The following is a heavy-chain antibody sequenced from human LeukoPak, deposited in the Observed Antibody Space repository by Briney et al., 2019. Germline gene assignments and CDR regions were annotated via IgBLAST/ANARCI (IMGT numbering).Heavy chain of an antibody. J-gene: IGHJ4*02. CDR1: GFTFSSYG. Sequence: GGSLRLSCAASGFTFSSYGMHWVRQAPGKGLEWVAFIQYDGSNKYYADSVKGRFTISRDNFKNTLYLQMNSLRAEDTAVYYCAKDAKGYCSGGSCLYYFDCWGQGTLVTVSS. CDR2: IQYDGSNK. D-gene: IGHD2-15*01. CDR3: AKDAKGYCSGGSCLYYFDC. V-gene: IGHV3-30*02.